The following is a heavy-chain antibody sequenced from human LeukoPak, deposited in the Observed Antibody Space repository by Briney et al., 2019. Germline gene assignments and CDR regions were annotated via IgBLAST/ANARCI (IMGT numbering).Heavy chain of an antibody. J-gene: IGHJ4*02. V-gene: IGHV3-33*01. CDR1: GFTFSNYG. CDR3: ARDLGESYFDY. CDR2: IWYDGSNK. Sequence: GGSLRLSCAASGFTFSNYGMHWVRQAPGKGLEGVAVIWYDGSNKYYADSVKGRFTISRDNSKDTVYLQMNSLRAEDTAVYYRARDLGESYFDYWGQGTLVTVSS.